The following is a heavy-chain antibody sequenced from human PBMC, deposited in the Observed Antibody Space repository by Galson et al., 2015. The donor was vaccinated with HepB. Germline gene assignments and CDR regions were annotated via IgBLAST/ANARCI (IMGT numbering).Heavy chain of an antibody. CDR3: ARDGLVGATNYYYYGMDV. J-gene: IGHJ6*02. D-gene: IGHD1-26*01. CDR2: ISSSSSYI. Sequence: SLRLSCAASGFTFSSYSMNWVRQAPGKGLEWVSSISSSSSYIYYADSVKGRFTISRDNAKNSLYLQMSSLRAEDTAVYYCARDGLVGATNYYYYGMDVWGQGTTVTVSS. V-gene: IGHV3-21*01. CDR1: GFTFSSYS.